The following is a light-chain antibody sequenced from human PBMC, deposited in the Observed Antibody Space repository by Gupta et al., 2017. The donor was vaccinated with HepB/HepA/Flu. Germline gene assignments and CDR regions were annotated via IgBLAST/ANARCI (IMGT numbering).Light chain of an antibody. V-gene: IGKV1-16*02. Sequence: DIQMAQSRSSLYASVGDRVTITCRASHDINNFLAWFQFKPGKAPRSLIYAASILHSGVPAKFSGSRSGTDFTLTIDSLQPEDFATYYCQQYSDFPPTFGQGTKVEI. CDR3: QQYSDFPPT. CDR1: HDINNF. CDR2: AAS. J-gene: IGKJ2*01.